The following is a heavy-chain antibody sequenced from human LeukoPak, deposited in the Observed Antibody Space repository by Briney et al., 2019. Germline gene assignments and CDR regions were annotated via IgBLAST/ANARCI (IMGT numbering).Heavy chain of an antibody. V-gene: IGHV4-39*01. J-gene: IGHJ5*02. D-gene: IGHD3-9*01. CDR2: IYYSGST. Sequence: PSETLSLTCTVSGGSISSSSYYWGWIRQPPGKGLEWIGSIYYSGSTYYNPSLKSRVTISVDTSKNQFSLKLSSVTAADTAVYYCACQVLRYFDWLLPTGFDPWGQGTLVTVSS. CDR1: GGSISSSSYY. CDR3: ACQVLRYFDWLLPTGFDP.